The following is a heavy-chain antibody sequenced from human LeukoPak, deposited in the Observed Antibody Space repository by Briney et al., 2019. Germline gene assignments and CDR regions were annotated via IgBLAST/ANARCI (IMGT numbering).Heavy chain of an antibody. Sequence: ASVKVSCKASGGTFSSYAISWVRQAPGQGLEWMGWINPNSGGTNYAQKFQGRVTMTRDTSISTAYMELSRLRSDDTAVYYCARESGYCSSTSCYFKGNGDWFDPWGQGTLVTVSS. V-gene: IGHV1-2*02. D-gene: IGHD2-2*01. J-gene: IGHJ5*02. CDR1: GGTFSSYA. CDR3: ARESGYCSSTSCYFKGNGDWFDP. CDR2: INPNSGGT.